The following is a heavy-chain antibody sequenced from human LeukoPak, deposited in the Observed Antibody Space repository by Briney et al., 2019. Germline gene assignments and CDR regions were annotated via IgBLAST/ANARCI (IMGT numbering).Heavy chain of an antibody. CDR3: ARDLGGTNDY. V-gene: IGHV1-18*01. J-gene: IGHJ4*02. CDR2: ISAYNGNT. Sequence: AAVKVSCKASGYTFTSYGISWVRQAPGQGLEWMGWISAYNGNTNYAQKLQDRVTMTTDTSTSTAYMELSRLRSDDTAVYYCARDLGGTNDYWGQGTLVTVSS. CDR1: GYTFTSYG.